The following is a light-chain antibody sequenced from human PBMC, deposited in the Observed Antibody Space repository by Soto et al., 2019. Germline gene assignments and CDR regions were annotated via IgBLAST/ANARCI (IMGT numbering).Light chain of an antibody. J-gene: IGKJ1*01. Sequence: EIVLTQSPGTLSLSPGERATLSCRASQSVSSPYLAWYQQKPGQAPTLLVYGASSRAAGIPDRLTGSGSGTDLPLTIRRLEPDDFEVYYCQQYGRSPWTFGQGTKVQIK. V-gene: IGKV3-20*01. CDR2: GAS. CDR3: QQYGRSPWT. CDR1: QSVSSPY.